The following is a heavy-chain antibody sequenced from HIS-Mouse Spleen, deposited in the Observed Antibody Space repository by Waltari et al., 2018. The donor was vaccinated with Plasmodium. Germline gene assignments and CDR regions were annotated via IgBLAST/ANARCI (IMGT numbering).Heavy chain of an antibody. CDR1: VGSFSGYY. V-gene: IGHV4-34*01. Sequence: QVQLQQWGAGLSKPSETLSLTCAVSVGSFSGYYLSWIRQPPGKGLGWIGEINHSGSTNYNPSLKSRVTISVDTSKNQFSLKLSSVTAADTAVYYCARVTSSGVYWYFDLWGRGTLVTVSS. CDR2: INHSGST. D-gene: IGHD3-3*01. CDR3: ARVTSSGVYWYFDL. J-gene: IGHJ2*01.